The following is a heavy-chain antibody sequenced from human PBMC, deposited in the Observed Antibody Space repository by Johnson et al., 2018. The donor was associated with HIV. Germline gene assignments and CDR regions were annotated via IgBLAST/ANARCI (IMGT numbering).Heavy chain of an antibody. CDR1: GFTFSDYG. V-gene: IGHV3-30*02. Sequence: QVLLVESGGGVVQPGRSLRLSCAASGFTFSDYGIHCVRQAPGKGLEWVAFIRYDGSNKYYADSVKGRFTISRDNSKNTLYLQMNSLRAEDTAVYYCARGLIDYGDSQAFDIWGQGTMFTVSS. J-gene: IGHJ3*02. D-gene: IGHD4-17*01. CDR3: ARGLIDYGDSQAFDI. CDR2: IRYDGSNK.